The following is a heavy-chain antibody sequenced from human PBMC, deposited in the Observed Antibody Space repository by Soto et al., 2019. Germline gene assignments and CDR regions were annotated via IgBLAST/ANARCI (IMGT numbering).Heavy chain of an antibody. V-gene: IGHV4-4*02. CDR1: GGSISNNNW. Sequence: QVQLQESGPGLVKPSGTLSLTCAVSGGSISNNNWWNWVRQPPGKGLEWIGEIYDSWNNNYNPSIKSRVTTSVDKSKNQFSLKRSSVTAADTAVYYWARDPYCSGFSCSLGMDVWGQGTTVTVSS. J-gene: IGHJ6*02. D-gene: IGHD2-15*01. CDR3: ARDPYCSGFSCSLGMDV. CDR2: IYDSWNN.